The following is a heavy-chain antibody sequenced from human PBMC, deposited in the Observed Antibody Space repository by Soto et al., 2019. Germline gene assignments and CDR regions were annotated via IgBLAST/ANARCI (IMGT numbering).Heavy chain of an antibody. J-gene: IGHJ5*02. D-gene: IGHD3-9*01. CDR3: AKEISYYDILIGYYRGPNWFDP. Sequence: EVQLLESGGGLVQPGGSLRLSCAASGFTFSSYAMSWVRQAPGKGLEWVSAISGSGGSTYYADSVKGRFTISRDNSKNTLYLQMNSLRAEDTAVYYCAKEISYYDILIGYYRGPNWFDPWGQGTLVTVSS. CDR2: ISGSGGST. CDR1: GFTFSSYA. V-gene: IGHV3-23*01.